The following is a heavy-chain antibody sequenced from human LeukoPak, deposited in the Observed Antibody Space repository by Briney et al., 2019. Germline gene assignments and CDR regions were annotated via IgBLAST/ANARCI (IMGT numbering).Heavy chain of an antibody. V-gene: IGHV4-4*07. J-gene: IGHJ2*01. CDR2: IYTSGST. CDR3: ARDRRDGWGYWYFDL. Sequence: PSETLSLSCTVSGGSISSYYWSWIRQPAGKGLEWIGRIYTSGSTNYNPSLKSRVTMSVDTSKNQFSLKLSSVTAADTAVYYCARDRRDGWGYWYFDLWGRGTLVTVSS. CDR1: GGSISSYY. D-gene: IGHD5-24*01.